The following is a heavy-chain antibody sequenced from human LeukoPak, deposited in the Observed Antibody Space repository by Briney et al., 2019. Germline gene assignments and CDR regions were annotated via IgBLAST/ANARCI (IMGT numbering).Heavy chain of an antibody. V-gene: IGHV3-13*01. CDR3: ARVRKYSGYYSWYFDL. D-gene: IGHD5-12*01. CDR2: IGTAGDT. Sequence: GGPLRLSCAASGFTFSSYDMHWVRQATGKGLEWVSAIGTAGDTYYPGSVKGRFTISRENAKNSLYLQMNSLRAGDTAVYYCARVRKYSGYYSWYFDLWGRGTLVTVSS. J-gene: IGHJ2*01. CDR1: GFTFSSYD.